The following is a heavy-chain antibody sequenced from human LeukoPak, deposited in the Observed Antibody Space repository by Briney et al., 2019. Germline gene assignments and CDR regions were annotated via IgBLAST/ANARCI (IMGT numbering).Heavy chain of an antibody. J-gene: IGHJ4*02. D-gene: IGHD1-1*01. CDR2: ISSSSSYI. CDR1: GFTFSSYS. V-gene: IGHV3-21*01. CDR3: ARYNYGTWYFDY. Sequence: PGGSLRLSCAASGFTFSSYSMNWVRQAPGKGLEWVSSISSSSSYIYYADSVKGRFTISRDNAKNSLYLQMNSLRAEDTAVYYCARYNYGTWYFDYWGQGTLVTVSS.